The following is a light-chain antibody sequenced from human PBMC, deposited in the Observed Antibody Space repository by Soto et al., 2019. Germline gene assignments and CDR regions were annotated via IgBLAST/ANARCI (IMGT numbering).Light chain of an antibody. CDR3: QQYNNWPRAT. CDR1: HSVSTN. CDR2: GAS. V-gene: IGKV3-15*01. J-gene: IGKJ4*01. Sequence: VLKQSPVPLFLFPGGRAPVSCTCRHSVSTNSLAWSQQKPAPAPRLLIFGASIRSTGFPARFSGSGSGTEVNITTSSRQSEDSAVYYCQQYNNWPRATFGGGTKVDIK.